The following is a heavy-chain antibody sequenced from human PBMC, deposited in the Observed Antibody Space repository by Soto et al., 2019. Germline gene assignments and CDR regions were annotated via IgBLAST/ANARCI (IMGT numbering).Heavy chain of an antibody. D-gene: IGHD2-2*01. V-gene: IGHV1-18*01. CDR2: ISAYNGNT. CDR3: ARTLVVPAAVPNFNY. Sequence: VASVKVSCKASGYTFTSYGISWVRQAPGQGLEWMGWISAYNGNTNYAQKLQGRVTMTTDTSTSTAYMELRSLRSDDTAVYYCARTLVVPAAVPNFNYWGQGTLVTVSS. CDR1: GYTFTSYG. J-gene: IGHJ4*02.